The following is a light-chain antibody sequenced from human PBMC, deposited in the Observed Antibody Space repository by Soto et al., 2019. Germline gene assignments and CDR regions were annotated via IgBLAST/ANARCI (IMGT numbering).Light chain of an antibody. CDR2: DAS. Sequence: DIQMTQSPSTLSASVGDRVTITCRASQSISSWLAWYQQKPGKAPKLLIYDASSLESGVPSRFSGSGSGTEFTPTISSLQPDDFATYYCQQYNSYSFTVGPGTKVDIK. V-gene: IGKV1-5*01. J-gene: IGKJ3*01. CDR1: QSISSW. CDR3: QQYNSYSFT.